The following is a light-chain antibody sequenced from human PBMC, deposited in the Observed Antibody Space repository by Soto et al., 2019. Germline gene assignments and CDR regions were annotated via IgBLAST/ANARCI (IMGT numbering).Light chain of an antibody. V-gene: IGLV1-44*01. CDR1: RSNIGRNT. Sequence: QSVLTQPPSTSATPGQRVTISCSGTRSNIGRNTVNWYQQLPGTAPKLLIYENNQRPSGVPDRLSGSKSGTSAALAISGLQSDDEAVYYFSAWDDSLMGHVFGGGTKLTVL. J-gene: IGLJ3*02. CDR2: ENN. CDR3: SAWDDSLMGHV.